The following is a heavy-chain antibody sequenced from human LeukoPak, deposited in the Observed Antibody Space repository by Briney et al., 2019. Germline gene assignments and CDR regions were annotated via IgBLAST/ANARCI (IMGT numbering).Heavy chain of an antibody. CDR1: GFTFSSYS. V-gene: IGHV3-20*04. CDR2: INWNGGRT. D-gene: IGHD6-19*01. J-gene: IGHJ4*02. CDR3: ARAVSNSGWYGSVDY. Sequence: SGGSLRLSCAASGFTFSSYSMNWVRQAPGKGLEWVSGINWNGGRTGYAESVKGRFTISRDNAKNSLYLQMNTLRAEDTALYYCARAVSNSGWYGSVDYWGQGTLVTVSS.